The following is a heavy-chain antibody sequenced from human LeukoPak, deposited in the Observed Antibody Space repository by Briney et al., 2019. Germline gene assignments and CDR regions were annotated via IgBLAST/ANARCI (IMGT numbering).Heavy chain of an antibody. D-gene: IGHD2-2*01. V-gene: IGHV4-4*07. Sequence: SETLSLTCTVSGGSLSSYYWSWIRQPAGKGLEWIGRIYTSGSTNYNPSLKSRVTISVDTSKNQFSLKLSSVTAADTAVYYCARDCSSTSCYGAFDYWGQGTLVTVSS. CDR1: GGSLSSYY. CDR3: ARDCSSTSCYGAFDY. J-gene: IGHJ4*02. CDR2: IYTSGST.